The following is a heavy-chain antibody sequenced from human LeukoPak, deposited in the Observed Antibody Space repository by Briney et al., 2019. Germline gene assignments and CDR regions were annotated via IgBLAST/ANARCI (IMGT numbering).Heavy chain of an antibody. D-gene: IGHD3-16*01. CDR2: IYHAGAI. CDR3: ARHGTITFGGVVGH. V-gene: IGHV4-39*01. Sequence: SETLSLTCTVSGASMYNNNYDWGWIRQPPGKGLEWVGSIYHAGAIYQNPSLKGRVTLSIDMSKNQFSLRLHSVTAADTAVYYCARHGTITFGGVVGHWGQGTLVTVSS. J-gene: IGHJ4*02. CDR1: GASMYNNNYD.